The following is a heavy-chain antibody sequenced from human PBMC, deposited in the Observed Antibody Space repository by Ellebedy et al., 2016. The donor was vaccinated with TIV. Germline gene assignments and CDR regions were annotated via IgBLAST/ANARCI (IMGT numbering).Heavy chain of an antibody. J-gene: IGHJ4*02. CDR3: ASSPSQGY. Sequence: GESLKISCAASGFTVSNNYMSWVRQAPGKGLEWVSVIYSGGNTFYAEYVKGRFTISRDSSQNTLYLQMDSLRADDTAVYYCASSPSQGYWGQGTLVTVSS. V-gene: IGHV3-53*01. CDR2: IYSGGNT. CDR1: GFTVSNNY.